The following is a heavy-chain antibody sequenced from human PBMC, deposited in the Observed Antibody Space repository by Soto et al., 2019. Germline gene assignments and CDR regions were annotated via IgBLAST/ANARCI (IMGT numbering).Heavy chain of an antibody. CDR1: GFTFSNAW. V-gene: IGHV3-15*01. CDR3: TTLDYGYYGIDY. D-gene: IGHD4-17*01. CDR2: IKSKTDGGTT. J-gene: IGHJ4*02. Sequence: EVQLVESGGGLVKPGGSLRLSCAASGFTFSNAWMSWVRQAPGKGLEWVGRIKSKTDGGTTDYAAPVKGKFTISRDDSKNTLYQQMNSMKTEDTAVYYCTTLDYGYYGIDYWGQGTLVTVSS.